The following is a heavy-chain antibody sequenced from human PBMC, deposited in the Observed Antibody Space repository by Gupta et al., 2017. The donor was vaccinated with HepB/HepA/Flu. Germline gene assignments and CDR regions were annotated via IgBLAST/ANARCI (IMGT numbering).Heavy chain of an antibody. Sequence: EVQLVESGGGLVKPGGSLRLSCAASGFTFLSYRMNWVRRAPGKGLEWVSSISSSSSYIYYADSVKGRFTISRDNAKNSLYLQMNSLRAEDTAVYYCASRYCSGGSCYSGYYWGQGTLVTVSS. CDR1: GFTFLSYR. CDR3: ASRYCSGGSCYSGYY. CDR2: ISSSSSYI. D-gene: IGHD2-15*01. V-gene: IGHV3-21*01. J-gene: IGHJ4*02.